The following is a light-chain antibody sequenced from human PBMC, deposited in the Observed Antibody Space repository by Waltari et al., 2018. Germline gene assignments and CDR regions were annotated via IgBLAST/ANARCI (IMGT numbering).Light chain of an antibody. CDR3: HSHATSITSVI. CDR2: EVT. V-gene: IGLV1-47*01. CDR1: SSTIGRTY. Sequence: QSVLTQPPSASGTPGQRVTISCSGSSSTIGRTYVYWYQQFPGAAPKLNIYEVTKRPSGVSNRFSGSKSGNTASLTISGLQADDEADYYCHSHATSITSVIFGGGTKLTVI. J-gene: IGLJ2*01.